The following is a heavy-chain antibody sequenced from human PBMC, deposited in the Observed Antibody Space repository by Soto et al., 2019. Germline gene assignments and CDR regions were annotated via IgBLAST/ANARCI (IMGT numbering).Heavy chain of an antibody. CDR3: AKDHSRPIGPKYFDY. V-gene: IGHV3-23*01. D-gene: IGHD2-21*01. CDR1: GFTFSSYA. Sequence: GGSLRLSCAASGFTFSSYAMSWVRQAPGKGLEWVSAISGSGGSTYYADSVKGRFTISRDNSKNTLYLQMNSLRAEDTAVYDCAKDHSRPIGPKYFDYWGQGTLVTVSS. J-gene: IGHJ4*02. CDR2: ISGSGGST.